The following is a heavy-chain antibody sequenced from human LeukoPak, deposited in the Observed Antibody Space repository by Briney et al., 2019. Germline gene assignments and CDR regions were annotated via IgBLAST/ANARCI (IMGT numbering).Heavy chain of an antibody. D-gene: IGHD4-17*01. CDR3: ATVDYGDYGWSGYFDL. Sequence: TSETLSLTCAVYGGSFSGYYWSWIRQPPGKGLEWIGEINHSGSTNYNPSLKSRVTISVDTSKNQFSLKLSSVTAADTAVYYCATVDYGDYGWSGYFDLWGRGTLVTVSS. CDR1: GGSFSGYY. J-gene: IGHJ2*01. V-gene: IGHV4-34*01. CDR2: INHSGST.